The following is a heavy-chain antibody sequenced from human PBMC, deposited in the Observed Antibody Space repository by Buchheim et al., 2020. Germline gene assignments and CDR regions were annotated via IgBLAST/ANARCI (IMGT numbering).Heavy chain of an antibody. J-gene: IGHJ4*02. CDR3: ARDHHYYDTSGYPDY. Sequence: EVQLVESGGGLVEPGGSLRLSCAASGFTFSSYSMNWVRQAPGKGLEWISYIDSSSNTIYYADSVKGRITISRDNPKNSLYLQMNNLRAEDTAVYYCARDHHYYDTSGYPDYWGQGTL. CDR2: IDSSSNTI. CDR1: GFTFSSYS. D-gene: IGHD3-22*01. V-gene: IGHV3-48*01.